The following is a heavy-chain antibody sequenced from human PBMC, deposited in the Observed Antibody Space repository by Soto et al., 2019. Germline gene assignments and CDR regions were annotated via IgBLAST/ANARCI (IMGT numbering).Heavy chain of an antibody. D-gene: IGHD4-17*01. CDR2: IYDGGST. J-gene: IGHJ4*02. Sequence: QVQLQESGPGLVKPSQTLSLTFTVSGGSVSSGNYCRRWIRQSPDKSLEWIGHIYDGGSTYSNPSIKRRVSISVDTSKDQFSLQLSSVNAADRDVYYCTTVTSGDKIDYWGQGTLVTVSS. V-gene: IGHV4-30-4*01. CDR3: TTVTSGDKIDY. CDR1: GGSVSSGNYC.